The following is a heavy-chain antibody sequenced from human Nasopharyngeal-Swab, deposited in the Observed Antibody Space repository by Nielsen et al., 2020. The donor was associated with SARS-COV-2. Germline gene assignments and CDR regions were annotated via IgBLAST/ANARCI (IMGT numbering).Heavy chain of an antibody. Sequence: GESLKISCQGSGYSFTTSWINWVRQMPGKGLEWMGRMDPSDSYAHYSVSFQGHVTFSVDKSISTAYLQWSSLRASDTAIYYCARYDGGLRNDRGLVFDMWGQGTMVTVSS. V-gene: IGHV5-10-1*01. CDR1: GYSFTTSW. CDR2: MDPSDSYA. D-gene: IGHD3-10*02. CDR3: ARYDGGLRNDRGLVFDM. J-gene: IGHJ3*02.